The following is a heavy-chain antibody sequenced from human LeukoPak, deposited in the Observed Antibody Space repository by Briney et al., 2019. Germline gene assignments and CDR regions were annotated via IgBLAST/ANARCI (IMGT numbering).Heavy chain of an antibody. Sequence: PGGSLRPSCAASGFTFNNYWMNWVRQAPGRRPEWVANIRQDGNEKYYLDSVKGRFTISRDNTKNSLYLDMNSLRAEDTPMYYCAKDMGTVSDNFDYWGQGTLVTVSS. J-gene: IGHJ4*02. CDR2: IRQDGNEK. CDR3: AKDMGTVSDNFDY. D-gene: IGHD7-27*01. V-gene: IGHV3-7*01. CDR1: GFTFNNYW.